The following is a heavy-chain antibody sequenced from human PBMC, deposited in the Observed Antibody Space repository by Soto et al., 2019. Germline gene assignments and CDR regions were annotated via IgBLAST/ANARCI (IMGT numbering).Heavy chain of an antibody. CDR1: GFTFSSYA. CDR3: ARDRHSAPHGDYAR. V-gene: IGHV3-30-3*01. J-gene: IGHJ4*02. CDR2: ISYDGSNK. Sequence: GGSLRLSCAASGFTFSSYAMHWVRQAPGKGLEWVAVISYDGSNKYYADSVKGRFTISRDNCKNTLYLQMNSLRAEDTAVYYCARDRHSAPHGDYARRGQGTPVTVSS. D-gene: IGHD4-17*01.